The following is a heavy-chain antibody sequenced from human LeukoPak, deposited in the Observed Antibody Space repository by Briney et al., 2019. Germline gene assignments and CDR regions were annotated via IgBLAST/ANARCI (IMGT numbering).Heavy chain of an antibody. J-gene: IGHJ4*02. CDR3: ARDREPKMRPGYCRGGSCYPDY. CDR1: GFTFSSYS. D-gene: IGHD2-15*01. CDR2: ISSSSSYI. V-gene: IGHV3-21*01. Sequence: GGSLRLSCAASGFTFSSYSMNWVRQAPGKGLEWVSSISSSSSYIYYADSVKGRFTISRDSAKNSLYLQMISLRAEDTAVYYCARDREPKMRPGYCRGGSCYPDYWGQGTLVAVSP.